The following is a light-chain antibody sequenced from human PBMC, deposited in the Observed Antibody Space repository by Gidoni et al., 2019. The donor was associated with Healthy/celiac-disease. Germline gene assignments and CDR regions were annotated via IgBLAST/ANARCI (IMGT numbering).Light chain of an antibody. Sequence: DIQMTQIPSSLSASVGDRVTITCRASKSISSYLYWYQKKPGKAPKLLIFAAASLQSGVPSRFSCSGSGSDFTLTISSLHPEDFATYYCHHRYSTPSCTFGQGTKLEIK. V-gene: IGKV1-39*01. J-gene: IGKJ2*02. CDR3: HHRYSTPSCT. CDR1: KSISSY. CDR2: AAA.